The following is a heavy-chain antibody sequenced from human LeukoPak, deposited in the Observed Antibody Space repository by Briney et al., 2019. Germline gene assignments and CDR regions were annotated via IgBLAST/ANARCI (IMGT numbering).Heavy chain of an antibody. J-gene: IGHJ1*01. Sequence: SETLSLTCTVSGASISTHTYYWGWIRQPPGKGLEWIGGIYYNGNTYYNPSLKSRVTISVDTSNNQFSLKLRSVTAADTAVYYCARSYCAGDCYTEYFQHWGQGTLVTVSS. D-gene: IGHD2-21*02. CDR2: IYYNGNT. CDR3: ARSYCAGDCYTEYFQH. CDR1: GASISTHTYY. V-gene: IGHV4-39*01.